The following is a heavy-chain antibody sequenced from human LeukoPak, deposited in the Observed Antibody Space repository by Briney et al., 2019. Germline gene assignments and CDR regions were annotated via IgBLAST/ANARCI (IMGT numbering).Heavy chain of an antibody. V-gene: IGHV1-18*01. D-gene: IGHD6-19*01. CDR2: ISAYNGNT. CDR1: GYTFTSYG. J-gene: IGHJ4*02. Sequence: GASVKVSCKASGYTFTSYGISWVRQAPGQGLEWMGWISAYNGNTNYAQKLQGRVTMTTDTSTSTANMELRSLRSEDTAGYYCARDGVAGAFDYWGQGTLVTVSS. CDR3: ARDGVAGAFDY.